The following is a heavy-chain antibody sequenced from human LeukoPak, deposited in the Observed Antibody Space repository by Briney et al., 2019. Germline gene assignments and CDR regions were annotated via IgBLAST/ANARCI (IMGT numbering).Heavy chain of an antibody. Sequence: GRSLRLSCAASGLTFSNYGMHWVRQAPGKGLEWVAFISHNGNNKYYGDSVKGRFTISRDNSKNTLFLQTSSLRAEDTAVYYCARRYYDTRGYPFEYWGQGTPVTASS. CDR2: ISHNGNNK. D-gene: IGHD3-22*01. CDR3: ARRYYDTRGYPFEY. J-gene: IGHJ4*02. V-gene: IGHV3-30*03. CDR1: GLTFSNYG.